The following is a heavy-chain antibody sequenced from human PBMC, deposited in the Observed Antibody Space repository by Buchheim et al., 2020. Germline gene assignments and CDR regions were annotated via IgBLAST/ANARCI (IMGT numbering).Heavy chain of an antibody. CDR2: IKQDGTEK. CDR1: GFTFSSYW. Sequence: EVQLVESGGGLVQPGGSLRLSCAASGFTFSSYWMSWVRQAPGKGLEWVATIKQDGTEKYYVNSVKGRVIASRDNAKNSVFVHMSSLADEDTAVYYCARHTGFDSGLDVWGQGT. D-gene: IGHD5-12*01. CDR3: ARHTGFDSGLDV. J-gene: IGHJ6*02. V-gene: IGHV3-7*01.